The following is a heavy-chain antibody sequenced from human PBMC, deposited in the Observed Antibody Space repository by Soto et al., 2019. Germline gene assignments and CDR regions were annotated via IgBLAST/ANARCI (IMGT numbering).Heavy chain of an antibody. CDR1: GFIFGNYA. CDR2: ITGIDGRT. D-gene: IGHD2-15*01. CDR3: AKDRGPYCSGGICYPPSWFDP. J-gene: IGHJ5*02. Sequence: EEQLLESGGDFVQPGGSLRLSCVGSGFIFGNYAMSWVRQAPGKGLEWVSSITGIDGRTYYADSVKGRFTISRDNPKNTLHLQMNNLRAEDTAMFYCAKDRGPYCSGGICYPPSWFDPWGQGTLVTVSS. V-gene: IGHV3-23*01.